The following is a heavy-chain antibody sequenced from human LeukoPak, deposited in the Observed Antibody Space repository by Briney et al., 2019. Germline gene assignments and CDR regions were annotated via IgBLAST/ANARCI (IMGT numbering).Heavy chain of an antibody. D-gene: IGHD1-1*01. V-gene: IGHV3-9*03. Sequence: PGGSLRLSCAASGFTFDDYAMHWVRQAPGKGLEGVSGISWNSGSIVYADSVKGRFTISRDNAKNSLYLQMNSLRAEDMALYYCAKDKTAGTTGPGGDAFDIWGQGTMVTVSS. CDR3: AKDKTAGTTGPGGDAFDI. CDR2: ISWNSGSI. CDR1: GFTFDDYA. J-gene: IGHJ3*02.